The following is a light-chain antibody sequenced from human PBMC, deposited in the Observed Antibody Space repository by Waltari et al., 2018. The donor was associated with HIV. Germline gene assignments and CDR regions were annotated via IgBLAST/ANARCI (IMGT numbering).Light chain of an antibody. CDR2: EVT. J-gene: IGLJ2*01. V-gene: IGLV2-14*01. CDR1: SSDVGGYNY. Sequence: QSALTQPASVSGSPGQSITISCTGSSSDVGGYNYVSWYQQHPGKAPKLMIYEVTNRPSGFSSRFSGSKSGNTASLTVSGLQVEDEADYYCSSYTRTGTVVFGGGTKLTVL. CDR3: SSYTRTGTVV.